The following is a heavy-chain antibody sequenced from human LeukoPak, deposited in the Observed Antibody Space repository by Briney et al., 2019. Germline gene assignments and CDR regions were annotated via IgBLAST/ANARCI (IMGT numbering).Heavy chain of an antibody. V-gene: IGHV1-46*03. D-gene: IGHD6-19*01. CDR1: GYTFTSYY. Sequence: GASVKVSCKASGYTFTSYYMHWVRQAPGQGLEWMGIINHSGGSTSYAQKFQGRVTMTRDTSTSTVYMELSSLRSEDTAVYYCASLGSVAGTKMPNDYWGQGTLVTVSS. CDR2: INHSGGST. CDR3: ASLGSVAGTKMPNDY. J-gene: IGHJ4*02.